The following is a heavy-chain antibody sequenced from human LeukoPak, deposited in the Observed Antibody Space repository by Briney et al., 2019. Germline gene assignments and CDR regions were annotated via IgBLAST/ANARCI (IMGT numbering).Heavy chain of an antibody. CDR3: ARNKWGDYTGSDY. CDR1: GFTVSSNY. V-gene: IGHV3-53*01. J-gene: IGHJ4*02. Sequence: GGSLRLSCAASGFTVSSNYMSWVRQAPGKGLEWVSVIYSGGSTYYADSVKGRFTISRDNSKNTLYLQMNSLRAEDTAVYYCARNKWGDYTGSDYWGQGTLVTVPS. CDR2: IYSGGST. D-gene: IGHD4-17*01.